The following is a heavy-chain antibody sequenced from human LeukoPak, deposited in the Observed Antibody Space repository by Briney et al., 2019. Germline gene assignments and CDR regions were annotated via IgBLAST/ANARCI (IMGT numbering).Heavy chain of an antibody. D-gene: IGHD1-1*01. Sequence: PSETLSLTCAVSGGSISSYYWSWIRQPPGKGLEWIGYISYSGSTKYNPSLTSRVTISVDTSKNQFSLKLSSVTAADTAVYYCARHSAGTTKDYWGQGALVTVSS. CDR2: ISYSGST. V-gene: IGHV4-59*08. J-gene: IGHJ4*02. CDR1: GGSISSYY. CDR3: ARHSAGTTKDY.